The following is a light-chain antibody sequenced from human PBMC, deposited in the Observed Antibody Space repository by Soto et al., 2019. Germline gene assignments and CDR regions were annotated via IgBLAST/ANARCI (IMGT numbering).Light chain of an antibody. Sequence: QSVLIQPPSVSGSPGQSVTISCTGTSSDVGSYDYVSWYQQHPGTVPKPMIYNVNTQPSGVPDRFSGSRSGTSASLAITGLQAEDEADYYCQSYDSSLSGSVFGTGTKVTVL. CDR2: NVN. CDR3: QSYDSSLSGSV. V-gene: IGLV2-11*01. CDR1: SSDVGSYDY. J-gene: IGLJ1*01.